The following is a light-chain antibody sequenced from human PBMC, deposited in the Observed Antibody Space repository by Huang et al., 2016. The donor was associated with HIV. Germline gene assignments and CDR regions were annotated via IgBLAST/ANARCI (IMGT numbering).Light chain of an antibody. CDR3: QQYDNVPYT. V-gene: IGKV1-33*01. CDR2: DAS. J-gene: IGKJ2*01. Sequence: DIQMTQSPSSLSASVGDRVTITCQASQDISNDLNWYQQKPGKAPKLLIYDASNLETGGPSRFSGSGSGTDFTLTISSLQPEDVATYYCQQYDNVPYTFGQGTKLEIK. CDR1: QDISND.